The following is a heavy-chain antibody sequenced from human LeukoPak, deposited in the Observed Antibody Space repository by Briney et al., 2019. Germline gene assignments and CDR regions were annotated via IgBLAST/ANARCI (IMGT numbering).Heavy chain of an antibody. V-gene: IGHV4-34*01. Sequence: SETLSLTRAVYGGSFSGYHWSWIRQPPGKGLEWIGEINHSGSTNYNPSLKSRVTISVDTSKNQFSLKLSSVTAADTAVYYCARGTCSSTSCYDNWFDPWGQGTLVTVSS. D-gene: IGHD2-2*01. J-gene: IGHJ5*02. CDR2: INHSGST. CDR1: GGSFSGYH. CDR3: ARGTCSSTSCYDNWFDP.